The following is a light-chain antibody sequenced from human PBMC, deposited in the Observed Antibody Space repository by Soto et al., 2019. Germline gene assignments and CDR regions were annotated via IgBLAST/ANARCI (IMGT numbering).Light chain of an antibody. V-gene: IGLV2-14*01. CDR2: DVS. CDR3: SSYTSSSLYV. CDR1: SSDVGGYNY. J-gene: IGLJ1*01. Sequence: QSVLTQPASVSGSPGQSITISCTGTSSDVGGYNYVSWYQQHPGKAPKLMIYDVSNRPSGVSNRFSGSKSRNTASLTISGFQAEDEADYYCSSYTSSSLYVFGTGTKLTVL.